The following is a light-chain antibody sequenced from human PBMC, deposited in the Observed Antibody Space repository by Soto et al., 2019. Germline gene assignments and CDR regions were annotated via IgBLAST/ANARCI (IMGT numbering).Light chain of an antibody. CDR2: DAS. Sequence: EIMLTQSPATVALSPGERATLSCRASQSVSSKLAWYQQKPGQAPRLLIYDASNRATGIPARFSGSGSGTDFTLTISSLEPGDFALYYCQQRSNWPRITFGQGTRLEI. CDR1: QSVSSK. J-gene: IGKJ5*01. V-gene: IGKV3-11*01. CDR3: QQRSNWPRIT.